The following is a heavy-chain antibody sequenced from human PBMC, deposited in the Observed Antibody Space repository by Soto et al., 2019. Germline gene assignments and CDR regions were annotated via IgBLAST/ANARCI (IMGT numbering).Heavy chain of an antibody. CDR1: GYSFTSYW. CDR2: IYPGDSDT. Sequence: GESLKISCKGSGYSFTSYWIGWVRQMPGKGLEWMGIIYPGDSDTRYSPSFQGQVTISADKSISTAYLQWSSLKASDTAMYYCARGDSDSSGYYHFDYWGQGTLVTVSS. V-gene: IGHV5-51*01. CDR3: ARGDSDSSGYYHFDY. D-gene: IGHD3-22*01. J-gene: IGHJ4*02.